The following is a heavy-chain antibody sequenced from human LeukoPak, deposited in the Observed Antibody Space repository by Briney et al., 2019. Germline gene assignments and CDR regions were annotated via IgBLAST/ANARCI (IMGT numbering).Heavy chain of an antibody. D-gene: IGHD2-15*01. CDR1: GFTFSSYS. CDR2: ISSSSSYI. Sequence: GVSLRLSCAASGFTFSSYSMNWVRQAPGKGLEWVSSISSSSSYIYYADSVKGRFTISRDNAKNSLYLQMNSLRAEDTAVYYCARWDVVVAATSAFDYWGQGTPVTVSS. V-gene: IGHV3-21*01. CDR3: ARWDVVVAATSAFDY. J-gene: IGHJ4*02.